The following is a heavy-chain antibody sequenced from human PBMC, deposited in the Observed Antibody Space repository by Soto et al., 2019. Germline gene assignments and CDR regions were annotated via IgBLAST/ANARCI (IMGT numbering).Heavy chain of an antibody. CDR3: AKAAYCGGDCLSSAEYFQH. CDR1: GFTFSSYG. D-gene: IGHD2-21*01. Sequence: QVQLVESGGGVVQPGRSLRLSCAASGFTFSSYGMHWVRQAPGKGLEWVAVISYDGSNKYYADSVKGRFTISRDNSKNTLYLQMNSLRAEDTAVYYCAKAAYCGGDCLSSAEYFQHWGQGTLVTVSS. CDR2: ISYDGSNK. V-gene: IGHV3-30*18. J-gene: IGHJ1*01.